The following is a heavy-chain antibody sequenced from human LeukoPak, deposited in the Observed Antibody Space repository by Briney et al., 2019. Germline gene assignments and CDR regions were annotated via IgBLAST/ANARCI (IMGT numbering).Heavy chain of an antibody. CDR3: AKDWRCSSTSCYLLDY. D-gene: IGHD2-2*01. Sequence: GRSLRLSCAASGFTFSSYDMHWVRQAPGKGLEWVAVIWYDGSNKYYADSVKGRFTISRDNSKNTLYLQMNSLRAEDTAVYYCAKDWRCSSTSCYLLDYWGQGTLVTVSS. V-gene: IGHV3-33*06. CDR1: GFTFSSYD. CDR2: IWYDGSNK. J-gene: IGHJ4*02.